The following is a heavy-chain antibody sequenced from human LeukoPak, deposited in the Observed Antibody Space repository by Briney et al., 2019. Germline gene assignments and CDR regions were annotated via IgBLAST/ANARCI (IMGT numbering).Heavy chain of an antibody. D-gene: IGHD3-10*01. J-gene: IGHJ4*02. CDR2: ISGSSSYI. CDR3: ARERWFGELAYEDY. CDR1: GFTFSSYN. Sequence: PGGSLRLSCAASGFTFSSYNMNWVRQAPGKGLEWVSSISGSSSYIYYADSVKGRFSISRDNAKNSLYLQMNSLRAEDTAVYYCARERWFGELAYEDYWGQGTLVTVSS. V-gene: IGHV3-21*01.